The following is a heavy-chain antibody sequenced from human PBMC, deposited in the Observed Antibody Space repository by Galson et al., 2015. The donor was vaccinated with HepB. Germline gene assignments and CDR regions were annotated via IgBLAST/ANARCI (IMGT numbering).Heavy chain of an antibody. V-gene: IGHV5-51*01. CDR3: VRHLGRSYYYGGDV. D-gene: IGHD3-16*01. Sequence: QSGAEVKKPGESLTISCTGSGSSFPSYWIGWVRQMPGKGLEWMGIFYPGDSDIRYSPSFQGQVTISVDKSISTAYLQWSSLKASDTAMYYCVRHLGRSYYYGGDVWGQGTTGTVSS. J-gene: IGHJ6*02. CDR2: FYPGDSDI. CDR1: GSSFPSYW.